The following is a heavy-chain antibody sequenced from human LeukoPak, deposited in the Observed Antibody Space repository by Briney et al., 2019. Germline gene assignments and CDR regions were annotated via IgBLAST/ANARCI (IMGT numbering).Heavy chain of an antibody. CDR3: PRDMSCNLRGCDY. CDR1: GATFSHYA. D-gene: IGHD1-14*01. Sequence: SVKVSCKSSGATFSHYALSWVREAPGRGLEWMGRIIPFLDTVNYSQKFQGRVTINADKSTGTASVELSGLKSDETSDYYLPRDMSCNLRGCDYWGQGTLVTVSS. V-gene: IGHV1-69*04. CDR2: IIPFLDTV. J-gene: IGHJ4*02.